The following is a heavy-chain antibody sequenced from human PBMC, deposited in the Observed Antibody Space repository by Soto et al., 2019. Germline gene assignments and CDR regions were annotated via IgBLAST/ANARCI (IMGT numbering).Heavy chain of an antibody. D-gene: IGHD6-13*01. CDR3: ARGGSGALTAAAGRTNWFDP. CDR2: ISWSSGNI. Sequence: EVQLVESGGGVVQPGRSLRLSCTGSGFTFDDYAMYWVRQRPGAGLEWVAGISWSSGNIAHADSVKGRFTVSRDNDMXXXXXXXXXLRVEDTAMYYCARGGSGALTAAAGRTNWFDPWGQGTLVIVSS. V-gene: IGHV3-9*01. J-gene: IGHJ5*02. CDR1: GFTFDDYA.